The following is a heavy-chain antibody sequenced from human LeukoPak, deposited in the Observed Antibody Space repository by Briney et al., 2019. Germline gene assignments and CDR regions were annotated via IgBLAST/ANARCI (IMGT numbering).Heavy chain of an antibody. CDR2: IYHSGST. Sequence: SQTLSLTCAVSGGSISSGGYSWGWGRQPPGGGLEWIGYIYHSGSTYYNPSLKSRVTISVDRSNTQFSLKLSSVTAADTAVYYCAREVPLVRGWYFDLWGRGTLVTVSS. V-gene: IGHV4-30-2*01. J-gene: IGHJ2*01. CDR3: AREVPLVRGWYFDL. D-gene: IGHD6-6*01. CDR1: GGSISSGGYS.